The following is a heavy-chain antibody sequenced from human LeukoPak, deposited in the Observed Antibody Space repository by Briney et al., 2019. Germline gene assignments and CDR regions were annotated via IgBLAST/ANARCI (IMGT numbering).Heavy chain of an antibody. Sequence: SVKVSCKASGGTFSSYATSWVRQAPGQGLEWMGRIIPIFGTANYAQKFQGRVTITTDESTSTAYMELSSLRSEDTAVYYCARDLPPTLSDSSGYYLDYWGQGTLVTVSS. CDR1: GGTFSSYA. V-gene: IGHV1-69*05. CDR2: IIPIFGTA. J-gene: IGHJ4*02. D-gene: IGHD3-22*01. CDR3: ARDLPPTLSDSSGYYLDY.